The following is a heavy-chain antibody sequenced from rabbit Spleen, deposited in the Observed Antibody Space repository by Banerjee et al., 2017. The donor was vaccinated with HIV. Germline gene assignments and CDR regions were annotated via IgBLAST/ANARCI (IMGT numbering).Heavy chain of an antibody. CDR3: ARGVYDDYDTYYFDL. J-gene: IGHJ4*01. CDR2: IYAPASGDT. Sequence: QSLEESGGDLVQPEGSLTLTCKVSGFDFSGNAMCWVRQAPGKGPEFIACIYAPASGDTDYANWATGRFTISKTSSTTVTLQMTSLTAADTATYFCARGVYDDYDTYYFDLWGPGTLVTVS. CDR1: GFDFSGNA. D-gene: IGHD2-1*01. V-gene: IGHV1S40*01.